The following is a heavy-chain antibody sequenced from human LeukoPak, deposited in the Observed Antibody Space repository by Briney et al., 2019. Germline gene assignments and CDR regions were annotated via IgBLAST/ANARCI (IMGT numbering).Heavy chain of an antibody. Sequence: GGSLRLSCPASGFTFDDYAMHWVRQAPGKGLEWVSGISWNSGSIGYGDSVKGRFTISRDNAKNSLYLKMNSLRAEDTALYYCAKAFGYSYAYDAFDIWGQGTMVTVSS. J-gene: IGHJ3*02. CDR3: AKAFGYSYAYDAFDI. CDR2: ISWNSGSI. CDR1: GFTFDDYA. D-gene: IGHD5-18*01. V-gene: IGHV3-9*01.